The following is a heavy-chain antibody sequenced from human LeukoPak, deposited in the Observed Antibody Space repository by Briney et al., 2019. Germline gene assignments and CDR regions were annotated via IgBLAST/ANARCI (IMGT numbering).Heavy chain of an antibody. Sequence: ASVKVSCKVSGYTLTELSMHWVRQAPGKGLEWMGGFDPEDGETIYAQKFQGRVTMTEDTSTDTAYMELSSLRSEDTAVYYCARDPREYYYDSSGSYYYYYYMDVWGKGTTVTISS. J-gene: IGHJ6*03. CDR2: FDPEDGET. V-gene: IGHV1-24*01. CDR1: GYTLTELS. D-gene: IGHD3-22*01. CDR3: ARDPREYYYDSSGSYYYYYYMDV.